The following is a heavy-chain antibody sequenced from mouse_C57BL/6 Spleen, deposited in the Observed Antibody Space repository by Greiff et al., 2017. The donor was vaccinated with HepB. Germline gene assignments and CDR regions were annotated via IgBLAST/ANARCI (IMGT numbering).Heavy chain of an antibody. CDR2: IDPSDSET. CDR1: GYTFTSYW. V-gene: IGHV1-52*01. CDR3: ERKGNYDYDGYAMDY. D-gene: IGHD2-4*01. Sequence: QVQLQQSGAELVRPGSSVKLSCKASGYTFTSYWMHWVKQRPIQGLEWIGNIDPSDSETHYNQKFKDKATLTVDKSSSTAYMQLSSLTSEDSAVYYCERKGNYDYDGYAMDYWGQGTSVTVSS. J-gene: IGHJ4*01.